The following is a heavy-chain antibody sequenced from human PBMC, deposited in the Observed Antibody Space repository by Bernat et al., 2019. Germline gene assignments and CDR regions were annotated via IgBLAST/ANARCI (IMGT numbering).Heavy chain of an antibody. CDR1: GLTFSSYW. D-gene: IGHD6-6*01. J-gene: IGHJ4*02. V-gene: IGHV3-74*01. CDR2: VNSDGSST. Sequence: EVQLVESGGGLVQPGGSLRLSCAASGLTFSSYWMHWVRQAPGKGLVWVSRVNSDGSSTSYADCVKGRFTISRDNAKNTLYLQMNSLRAEDTAVYYCAKAEYSSSSRHFDYWGQGTLVTVSS. CDR3: AKAEYSSSSRHFDY.